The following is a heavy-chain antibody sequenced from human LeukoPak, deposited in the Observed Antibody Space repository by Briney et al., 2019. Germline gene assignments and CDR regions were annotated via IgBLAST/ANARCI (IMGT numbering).Heavy chain of an antibody. D-gene: IGHD5-18*01. CDR2: IYSGGST. V-gene: IGHV3-53*01. J-gene: IGHJ4*02. Sequence: GGSLRLSCAASGFTVSSNYMSWVRQAPGKGLEWVSVIYSGGSTYYADSVKGRFTISRDNSKNTLYLQMNSLRAEDTATYYCMTAAGYNFGQYWGQGTLVTVSS. CDR1: GFTVSSNY. CDR3: MTAAGYNFGQY.